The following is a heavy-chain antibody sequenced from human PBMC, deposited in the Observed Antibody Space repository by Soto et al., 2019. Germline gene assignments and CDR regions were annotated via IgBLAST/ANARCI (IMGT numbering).Heavy chain of an antibody. CDR1: GVFISSCGYY. V-gene: IGHV4-31*03. Sequence: SETLPLTCTVSGVFISSCGYYWSWIRQHPGKGLEWIGYIYYSGSTYYNPSLKSRVTISVDTSKNQFSLKLSSVTAADTAVHYCARDPMGYVGSYYVGYFDNWGRGTLVT. CDR3: ARDPMGYVGSYYVGYFDN. CDR2: IYYSGST. J-gene: IGHJ4*02. D-gene: IGHD1-26*01.